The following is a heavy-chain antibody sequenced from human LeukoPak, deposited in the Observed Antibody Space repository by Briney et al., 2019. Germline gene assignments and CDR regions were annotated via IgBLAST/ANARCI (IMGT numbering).Heavy chain of an antibody. D-gene: IGHD2-2*02. J-gene: IGHJ3*02. CDR1: GYSSTSYW. CDR2: IYPGDSDT. Sequence: GESLKISCKGSGYSSTSYWIGWVRQMPGKGLEWMGIIYPGDSDTRYSPSFQGQVTISADKSISTAYLQWSSLKASDTAMYYCARKLGYCSSTSCYSAFDIWGQGTMVTVSS. V-gene: IGHV5-51*01. CDR3: ARKLGYCSSTSCYSAFDI.